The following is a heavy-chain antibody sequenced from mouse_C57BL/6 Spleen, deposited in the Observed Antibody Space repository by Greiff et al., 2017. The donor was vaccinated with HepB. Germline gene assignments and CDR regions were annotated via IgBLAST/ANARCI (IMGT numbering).Heavy chain of an antibody. CDR2: IYPGDGDT. V-gene: IGHV1-82*01. Sequence: QVQLKQSGPELVKPGASVKISCKASGYAFSSSWMNWVKQRPGKGLEWIGRIYPGDGDTNYNGKFKGKATLTADKSSSTAYMQLSSLTSEDSAVYFCARSYGSSYDYWGQGTTLTFSS. CDR3: ARSYGSSYDY. D-gene: IGHD1-1*01. CDR1: GYAFSSSW. J-gene: IGHJ2*01.